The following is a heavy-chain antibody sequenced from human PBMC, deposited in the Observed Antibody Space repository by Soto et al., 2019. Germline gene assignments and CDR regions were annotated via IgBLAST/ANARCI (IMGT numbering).Heavy chain of an antibody. CDR2: ISGSGDRT. J-gene: IGHJ4*02. CDR1: GFTFSSYA. V-gene: IGHV3-23*01. D-gene: IGHD5-12*01. Sequence: PGGSLRLSCAASGFTFSSYAMNWVRQAPGKGLEWVSAISGSGDRTYYADSVKGRFTISRDNSKNTLYLQMNSLRAEDTAVYYCARYRGQWLRPLDYWGQGTLVTVSS. CDR3: ARYRGQWLRPLDY.